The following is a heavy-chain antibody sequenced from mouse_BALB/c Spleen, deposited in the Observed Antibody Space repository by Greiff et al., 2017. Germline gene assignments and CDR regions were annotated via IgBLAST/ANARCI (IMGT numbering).Heavy chain of an antibody. CDR1: GFDFSRYW. J-gene: IGHJ3*01. CDR2: INPDSSTI. V-gene: IGHV4-1*02. CDR3: ARVENYGNYPAWFAY. D-gene: IGHD2-1*01. Sequence: EVQLVESGGGLVQPGGSLKLSCAASGFDFSRYWMSWVRQAPGKGLEWIGEINPDSSTINYTPSLKDKFIISRDNAKNTLYLQMSKVRSEDTALYYCARVENYGNYPAWFAYWGQGTLVTVSA.